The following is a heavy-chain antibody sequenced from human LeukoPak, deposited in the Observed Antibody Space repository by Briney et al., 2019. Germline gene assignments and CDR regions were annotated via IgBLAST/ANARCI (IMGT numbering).Heavy chain of an antibody. J-gene: IGHJ4*02. Sequence: SETLSPTCTVSGGSVSSSNYYWSWIRQPPGKGLEWGGFFSYNVHSDYNPSLKSPVTISVDTSKNQFSLRLSSVTAADTAIYYCARVSVAGTGPDYWGQGTLVTVSS. D-gene: IGHD6-13*01. V-gene: IGHV4-61*01. CDR1: GGSVSSSNYY. CDR3: ARVSVAGTGPDY. CDR2: FSYNVHS.